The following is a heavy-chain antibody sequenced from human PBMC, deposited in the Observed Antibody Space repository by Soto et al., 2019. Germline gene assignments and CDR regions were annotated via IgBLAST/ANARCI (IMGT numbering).Heavy chain of an antibody. CDR2: IYHGGGT. Sequence: QVQLQESGPGLVKPSGTLSVTCDVSGGSISSRDWWTWVRQAPGKGLEWIGKIYHGGGTNYSPSPKSHATMSIDKSRKPCPPDLSSGPAAVSAGDSWAAGNGHSMLESWGRGTLVTVSS. CDR1: GGSISSRDW. CDR3: AAGNGHSMLES. D-gene: IGHD2-21*01. V-gene: IGHV4-4*02. J-gene: IGHJ4*02.